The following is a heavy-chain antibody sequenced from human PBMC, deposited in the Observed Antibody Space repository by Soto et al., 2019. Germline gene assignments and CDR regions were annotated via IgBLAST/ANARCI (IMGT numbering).Heavy chain of an antibody. D-gene: IGHD3-22*01. CDR2: IIPIFGTA. Sequence: SVKVSCKVSGYTLTELSMHWVRQAPGQGLEWMGGIIPIFGTANYAQKFQGRVTITADESTSTAYMELSSLRSEDTAVYYCAREGRTYYYDSSGSFDYWGQGTLFTVSS. CDR1: GYTLTELS. J-gene: IGHJ4*02. CDR3: AREGRTYYYDSSGSFDY. V-gene: IGHV1-69*13.